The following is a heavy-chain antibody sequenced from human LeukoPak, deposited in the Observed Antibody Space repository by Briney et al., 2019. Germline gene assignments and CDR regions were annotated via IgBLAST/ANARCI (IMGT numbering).Heavy chain of an antibody. CDR3: ARDVPYYDSSGYYQPTHFDY. J-gene: IGHJ4*02. CDR2: INPSGGST. V-gene: IGHV1-46*01. CDR1: GYTFTSYY. Sequence: ASVKVSCKASGYTFTSYYMHWVRQAPGQGLEWMGIINPSGGSTSSAQKFQGRVTMTRDTSTSTVYMELSSLRSEDTAVYYCARDVPYYDSSGYYQPTHFDYWGQGTLVTVSS. D-gene: IGHD3-22*01.